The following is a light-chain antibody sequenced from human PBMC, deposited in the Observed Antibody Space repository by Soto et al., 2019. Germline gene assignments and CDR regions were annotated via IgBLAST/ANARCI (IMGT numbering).Light chain of an antibody. Sequence: VLAQSPGTLSLSPGERATLACRASQSVSSNFLAWYQHKVGQAPRLLMYGASIRAAGTPDRFSGSGSGTDFTLTISRVEPEDFAVYYGQHFGGSPPKYTFGQGTKLEI. CDR1: QSVSSNF. V-gene: IGKV3-20*01. CDR2: GAS. J-gene: IGKJ2*01. CDR3: QHFGGSPPKYT.